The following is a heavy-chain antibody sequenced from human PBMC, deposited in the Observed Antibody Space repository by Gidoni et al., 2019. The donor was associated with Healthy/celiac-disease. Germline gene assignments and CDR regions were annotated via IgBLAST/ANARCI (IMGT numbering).Heavy chain of an antibody. CDR3: ARCAVAGTPSPRFDY. Sequence: QVQLVQSGAEVKTPGSSVKVSCQASGGTFSSYAISWVRQAPGQGLEWRGGIIPILGTANYAQKFQGRVTITADESTSTAYMELSSLRSEDTAVYYCARCAVAGTPSPRFDYWGQGTLVTVSS. V-gene: IGHV1-69*01. CDR1: GGTFSSYA. CDR2: IIPILGTA. J-gene: IGHJ4*02. D-gene: IGHD6-19*01.